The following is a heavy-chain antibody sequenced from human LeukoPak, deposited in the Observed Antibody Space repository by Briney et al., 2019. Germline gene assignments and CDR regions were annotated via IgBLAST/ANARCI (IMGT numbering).Heavy chain of an antibody. Sequence: SVKVSCKASGGTFSSYAISWVRQAPGQGLEWMGGIIPIFGTANYAQKFQERVTITRDMSTSTAYMELSSLRSEDTAVYYCAAVDRDSSGYQDDYWGQGTLVTVSS. V-gene: IGHV1-69*05. CDR3: AAVDRDSSGYQDDY. CDR1: GGTFSSYA. CDR2: IIPIFGTA. J-gene: IGHJ4*02. D-gene: IGHD3-22*01.